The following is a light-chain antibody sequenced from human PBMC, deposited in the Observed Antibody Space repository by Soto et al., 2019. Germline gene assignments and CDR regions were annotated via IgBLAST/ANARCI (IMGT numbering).Light chain of an antibody. V-gene: IGKV1-39*01. J-gene: IGKJ1*01. CDR3: QQTSSAPPGT. CDR2: TAS. Sequence: DIQMTQSPLSLSASVGDRVTITCRASQSISTYLNWYQQKPGKAPKLLIYTASSLQSGVPSRFSGSGSGTDFTLTISSLQPEDFATYYCQQTSSAPPGTFGQGTKVEIK. CDR1: QSISTY.